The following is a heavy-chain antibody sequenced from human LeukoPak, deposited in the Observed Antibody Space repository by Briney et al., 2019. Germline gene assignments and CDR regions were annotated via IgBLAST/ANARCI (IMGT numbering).Heavy chain of an antibody. CDR1: GYTFTDYY. J-gene: IGHJ4*02. Sequence: ASVKVSCKASGYTFTDYYMHWVRQAPGQGLEWMGWINHNNGVTKYAQKFQDRVAMTRDTSISTAYMDLSRLTSDDTAVYYCARRPSSEGYWGQGTLVTVSS. CDR2: INHNNGVT. CDR3: ARRPSSEGY. V-gene: IGHV1-2*02.